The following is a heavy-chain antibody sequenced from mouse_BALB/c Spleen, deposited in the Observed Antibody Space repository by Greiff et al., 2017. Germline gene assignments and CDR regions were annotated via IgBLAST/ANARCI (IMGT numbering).Heavy chain of an antibody. J-gene: IGHJ1*01. Sequence: EVQLQQSGPGLVKPSQSLSLTCTVTGYSITSDYVWYWIRQFPGNKLEWMGYISYSGSTSYNPSLKSRISITRDTSKNQFFLQLNSVTTEDTATYYCARGRVLRAYWYFDVWGAGTTVTVSA. CDR1: GYSITSDYV. D-gene: IGHD1-1*01. V-gene: IGHV3-2*02. CDR2: ISYSGST. CDR3: ARGRVLRAYWYFDV.